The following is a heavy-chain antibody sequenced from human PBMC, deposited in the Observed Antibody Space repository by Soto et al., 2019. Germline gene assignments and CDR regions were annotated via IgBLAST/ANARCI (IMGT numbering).Heavy chain of an antibody. V-gene: IGHV3-74*01. Sequence: GGSLRLSCAASGFTFSSYWMHWVRQAPGKGLVWVSRINSDGSSTSYADSVKGRFTISRDNAKNTLYLQMNSLRAEDTAVYYCARVTGLYYYYYGMDVWGQGTTVTVS. D-gene: IGHD3-16*01. J-gene: IGHJ6*02. CDR1: GFTFSSYW. CDR3: ARVTGLYYYYYGMDV. CDR2: INSDGSST.